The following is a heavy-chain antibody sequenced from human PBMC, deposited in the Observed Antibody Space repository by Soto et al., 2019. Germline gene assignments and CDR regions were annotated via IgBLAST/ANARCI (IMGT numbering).Heavy chain of an antibody. V-gene: IGHV3-33*01. CDR3: ARDLVAGDGYTFDY. Sequence: QVQLVESGGGVVQPGRSLRLSCAASGFTFSSYGMHWVRQAPGKGLEWVAVIWYDGSNKYYADSVKGRFTISRDNSKNTLYLQMNSLRAEDTAVYYCARDLVAGDGYTFDYWGQGTLVTVSS. CDR1: GFTFSSYG. D-gene: IGHD5-12*01. CDR2: IWYDGSNK. J-gene: IGHJ4*02.